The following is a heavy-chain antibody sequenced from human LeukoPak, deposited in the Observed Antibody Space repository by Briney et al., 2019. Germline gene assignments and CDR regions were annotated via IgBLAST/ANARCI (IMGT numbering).Heavy chain of an antibody. V-gene: IGHV3-30*03. J-gene: IGHJ4*02. CDR2: ISYDGSNK. CDR3: ARGKTYFNY. CDR1: GFTFSSYG. Sequence: PGGSLRLSCAASGFTFSSYGMHWVRQAPGKGLEWVAVISYDGSNKYYADSVKGRFSISRDNAKNSLYLQMNSLRAEDTAVYYCARGKTYFNYWGQGTLVTVSS.